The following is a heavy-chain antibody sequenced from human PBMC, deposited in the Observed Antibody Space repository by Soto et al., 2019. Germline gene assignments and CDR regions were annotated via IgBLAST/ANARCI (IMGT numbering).Heavy chain of an antibody. CDR1: GFTFSSYG. V-gene: IGHV3-30*18. J-gene: IGHJ4*02. D-gene: IGHD5-12*01. Sequence: QAGGSLRLSCAASGFTFSSYGMHWVRQAPGKGLEWVAVISYDGSNKYYADSVKGRFTISRDNSKNTLYLQMNSLRAEDTAVYYCAKNWLSGSSPIDYWGQGTLVTVSS. CDR3: AKNWLSGSSPIDY. CDR2: ISYDGSNK.